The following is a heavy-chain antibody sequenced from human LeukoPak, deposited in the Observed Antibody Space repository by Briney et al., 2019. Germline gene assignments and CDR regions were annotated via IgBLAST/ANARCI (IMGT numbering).Heavy chain of an antibody. J-gene: IGHJ4*02. D-gene: IGHD2-2*01. CDR2: IQYDGGNK. V-gene: IGHV3-30*02. Sequence: PGGSLRLSCAASGFTFSSYGMPWVRQAPGKGLEWVAFIQYDGGNKYYADSVKGRFTISRDNSKNTLYLQMNSLRTEDTAVYYCAPKAEGYCSSTSCSDYWGQGTLVTVSS. CDR1: GFTFSSYG. CDR3: APKAEGYCSSTSCSDY.